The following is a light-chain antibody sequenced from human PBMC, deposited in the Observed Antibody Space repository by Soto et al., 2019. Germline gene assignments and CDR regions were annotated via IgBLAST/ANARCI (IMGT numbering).Light chain of an antibody. Sequence: EIVLTQSPDTLSLFPGERATLSCRASQSVSSTYLAWYQQKLGQAPRLIIFGASSRATGIPDRFSGSGSGTDFTLTISRLEPEDFAVYYCQQYGSSRWTFGQGTKVEIK. CDR3: QQYGSSRWT. V-gene: IGKV3-20*01. CDR2: GAS. CDR1: QSVSSTY. J-gene: IGKJ1*01.